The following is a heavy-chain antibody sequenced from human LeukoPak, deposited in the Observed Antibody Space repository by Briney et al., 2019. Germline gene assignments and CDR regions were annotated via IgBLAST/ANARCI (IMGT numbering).Heavy chain of an antibody. CDR2: INHSGST. CDR1: GGSFSGYY. CDR3: ARHYGP. Sequence: SETLSLTCAVYGGSFSGYYWSWIRQPPGKGLEWIGEINHSGSTNYNPSLKSRVTMSVDTSKNRFSLHLSSVTAADTAVYYCARHYGPWGQGTLVTVSS. D-gene: IGHD3-16*01. V-gene: IGHV4-34*01. J-gene: IGHJ5*02.